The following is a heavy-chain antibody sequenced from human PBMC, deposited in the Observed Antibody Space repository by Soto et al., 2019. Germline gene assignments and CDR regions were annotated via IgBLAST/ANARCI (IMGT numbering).Heavy chain of an antibody. Sequence: EVQLVESGGGLVQPGGSLRLSCAASGFTFSSYSMNWVRQAPGKGLEWVSYISSSSNTIYYADSVKGRFTISRDNAKNSLYLQMNSLRAEDTAVYYCARSDYGGNSVPGPDIWGQGTMVTVSS. CDR2: ISSSSNTI. J-gene: IGHJ3*02. CDR3: ARSDYGGNSVPGPDI. CDR1: GFTFSSYS. D-gene: IGHD4-17*01. V-gene: IGHV3-48*01.